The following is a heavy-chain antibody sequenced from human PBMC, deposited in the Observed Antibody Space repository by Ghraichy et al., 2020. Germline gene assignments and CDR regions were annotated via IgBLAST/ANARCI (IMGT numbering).Heavy chain of an antibody. CDR3: VSYSSTSYYYGLDL. CDR2: IYYTGIT. J-gene: IGHJ6*02. D-gene: IGHD6-13*01. Sequence: SETLSLTCSVSGGSISSSSYYWGWLRQPPGKGLEWTGSIYYTGITYYTPSLKSRVTISVDTSKNQFSLSVNSVTAADTAVYYSVSYSSTSYYYGLDLWGQGTTVTVSS. V-gene: IGHV4-39*01. CDR1: GGSISSSSYY.